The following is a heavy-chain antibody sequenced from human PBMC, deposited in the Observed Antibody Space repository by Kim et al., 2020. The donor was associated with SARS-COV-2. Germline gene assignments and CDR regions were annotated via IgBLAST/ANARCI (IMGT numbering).Heavy chain of an antibody. CDR3: ARARRDEQQWLVYH. CDR2: IWYDGSNK. CDR1: GFTFSSYG. J-gene: IGHJ5*02. D-gene: IGHD6-19*01. Sequence: GGSLRLSCAASGFTFSSYGMHWVRQAPGKGLEWVAVIWYDGSNKYYADSVKGRFTISRDNSKNTLYLQMNSLRAEDTAVYYCARARRDEQQWLVYHWGQGTLVTVSS. V-gene: IGHV3-33*01.